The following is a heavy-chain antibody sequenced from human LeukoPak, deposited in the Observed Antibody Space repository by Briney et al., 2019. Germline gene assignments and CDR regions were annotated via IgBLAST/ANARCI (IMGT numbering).Heavy chain of an antibody. CDR3: AREAVAGYWFDP. J-gene: IGHJ5*02. D-gene: IGHD6-19*01. CDR1: GFTFSGYS. CDR2: ISRSSSTI. Sequence: GGSLRLSCAASGFTFSGYSMNWVRQAPGKGLEWVSYISRSSSTIYYADSVKGRFTISRDNARNLLYLQMNSLRDEDTAVYCCAREAVAGYWFDPWGQGTLVTVSS. V-gene: IGHV3-48*02.